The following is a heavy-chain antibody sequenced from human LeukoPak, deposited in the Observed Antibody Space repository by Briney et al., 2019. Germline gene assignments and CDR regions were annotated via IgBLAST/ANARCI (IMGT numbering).Heavy chain of an antibody. CDR1: GGTFSSYA. CDR3: ARAGEYCSSGSCRSLYYYYYYMDV. CDR2: IIPIFGTA. V-gene: IGHV1-69*06. D-gene: IGHD2-15*01. Sequence: ASVKVSCKASGGTFSSYAISWVRQAPGQGLEWMGGIIPIFGTANYAQKFQGRVTITADKSTSTAYMELSSLRSEDTAVYYCARAGEYCSSGSCRSLYYYYYYMDVWGKGTTVTVSS. J-gene: IGHJ6*03.